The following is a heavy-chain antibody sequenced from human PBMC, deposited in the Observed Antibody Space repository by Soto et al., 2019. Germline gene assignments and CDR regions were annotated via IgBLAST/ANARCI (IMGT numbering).Heavy chain of an antibody. CDR2: VFYTGRA. CDR1: GGSLGSYY. D-gene: IGHD4-4*01. V-gene: IGHV4-59*01. Sequence: ESLCSACPVSGGSLGSYYWSWIRQPPGKGLEWIGYVFYTGRANYNASLKSRVSISLDTSNYQFSLKLSSVTAADTAVYYCARDGDGRMTTNPYYYNGMDVWGPGTKVTVYS. CDR3: ARDGDGRMTTNPYYYNGMDV. J-gene: IGHJ6*02.